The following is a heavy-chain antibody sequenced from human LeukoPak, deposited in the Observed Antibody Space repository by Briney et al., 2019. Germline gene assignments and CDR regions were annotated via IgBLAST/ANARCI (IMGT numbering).Heavy chain of an antibody. CDR1: GGTFSSYA. CDR2: IIPILGIA. D-gene: IGHD6-19*01. CDR3: ARDSSGYGSGHYYFDY. Sequence: SVKVSCKASGGTFSSYAISWVRQAPGQGLEWMGRIIPILGIANYAQKFQGRVTITADKSTSTAYMELSSLRSEDTAVYYCARDSSGYGSGHYYFDYWGQGTLVTVSS. J-gene: IGHJ4*02. V-gene: IGHV1-69*04.